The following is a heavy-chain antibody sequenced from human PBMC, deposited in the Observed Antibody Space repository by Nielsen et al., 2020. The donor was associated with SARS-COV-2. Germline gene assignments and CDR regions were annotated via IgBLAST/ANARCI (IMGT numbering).Heavy chain of an antibody. V-gene: IGHV1-24*01. Sequence: ASVKVSCKVSGYTLTELSMHWVRQAPGKGLEWMGGFDPEDGETIYAQKFQGRVTMTEDTSTDTAYMELSSLRSEDTALYYCATRQRIPAAIFGWKYWFDPWGQGTLVTVSS. J-gene: IGHJ5*02. CDR1: GYTLTELS. CDR3: ATRQRIPAAIFGWKYWFDP. CDR2: FDPEDGET. D-gene: IGHD2-2*01.